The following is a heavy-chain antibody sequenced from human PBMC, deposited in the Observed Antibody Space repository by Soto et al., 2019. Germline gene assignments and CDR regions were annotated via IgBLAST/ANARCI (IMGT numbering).Heavy chain of an antibody. V-gene: IGHV3-48*03. CDR1: GFTFSSYE. CDR3: ARLLSDIVVVPAATNFDY. D-gene: IGHD2-2*01. CDR2: ISSSGSTI. J-gene: IGHJ4*02. Sequence: EVQLVESGGGLVQPGGSLRLSCAASGFTFSSYEMNWVRQAPGKGLEWVSYISSSGSTIYYADSVKGRVTISRDNAKNSLYLQMNSLRAEDTAVYYCARLLSDIVVVPAATNFDYWGQGTLVTVSS.